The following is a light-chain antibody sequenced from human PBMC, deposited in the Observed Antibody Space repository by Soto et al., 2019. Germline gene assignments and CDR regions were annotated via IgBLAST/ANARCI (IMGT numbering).Light chain of an antibody. CDR2: AAS. Sequence: EIVLTQSPGTLSLSPGQGASLSCRASQSVSGRYLAWYQQKPGQAPRLLIYAASTRATGIPVRFSGSGSGTDFTLTISGLEPEDFAVYSCQQYASLPPTFGHGTKLEIK. V-gene: IGKV3-20*01. CDR1: QSVSGRY. J-gene: IGKJ2*01. CDR3: QQYASLPPT.